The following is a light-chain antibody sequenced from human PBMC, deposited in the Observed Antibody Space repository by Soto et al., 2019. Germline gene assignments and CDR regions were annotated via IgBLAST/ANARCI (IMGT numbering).Light chain of an antibody. V-gene: IGKV2-28*01. Sequence: DIVLTQSPLSLPVTPGEPASISCRSSQSLLSSNGNNYLDWYLQKPGQSPQVLIYLGSNRASGVPDRFSGSGSGTDFTLKISRVEAEDVGVYYCQQTYSRVLSFGGGTKVDIK. CDR2: LGS. J-gene: IGKJ4*01. CDR1: QSLLSSNGNNY. CDR3: QQTYSRVLS.